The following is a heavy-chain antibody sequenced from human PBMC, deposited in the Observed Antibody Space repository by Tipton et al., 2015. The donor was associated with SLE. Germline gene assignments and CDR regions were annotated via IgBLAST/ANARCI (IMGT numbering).Heavy chain of an antibody. J-gene: IGHJ3*01. D-gene: IGHD2-8*01. Sequence: SLRLSCAVSGFTFSNYEMNWVRQAPGKGLEWVSYISASGNTIYYSDSVKGRFTISRDNSKNSLYLQMDSLRAEDTAVYYCVRNGGAFDFWGQGTMVTVSS. CDR3: VRNGGAFDF. CDR2: ISASGNTI. CDR1: GFTFSNYE. V-gene: IGHV3-48*03.